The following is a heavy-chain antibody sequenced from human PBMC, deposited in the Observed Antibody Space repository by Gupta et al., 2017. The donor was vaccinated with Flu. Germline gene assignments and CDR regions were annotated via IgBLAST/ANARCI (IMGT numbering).Heavy chain of an antibody. CDR1: GFTFSRYG. D-gene: IGHD6-13*01. Sequence: QVQLVESGGGVVQPGRSLRLSCAASGFTFSRYGMHWVRQAPGKGLEWVAVIWYDGSNKYYADSVKGRFTISRDNSKNTLYLQMNSLRAEDTAVYYCARDYADDRAAAAFDYWGQGTLVTVSS. CDR2: IWYDGSNK. J-gene: IGHJ4*02. CDR3: ARDYADDRAAAAFDY. V-gene: IGHV3-33*01.